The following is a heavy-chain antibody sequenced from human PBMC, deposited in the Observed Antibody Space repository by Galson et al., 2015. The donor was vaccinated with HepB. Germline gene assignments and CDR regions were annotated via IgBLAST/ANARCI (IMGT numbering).Heavy chain of an antibody. D-gene: IGHD2-2*01. Sequence: SLRLSCAASGFTSSRYAMHWVRQAPGKGLEWVAVISYDGSNKYYADSVKGRFTISRDNSKNTLYLQMNSLRAEDTAVYYCAREDIVVVPAAMHYYYGMDVWGQGTTVTVSS. J-gene: IGHJ6*02. CDR3: AREDIVVVPAAMHYYYGMDV. V-gene: IGHV3-30-3*01. CDR1: GFTSSRYA. CDR2: ISYDGSNK.